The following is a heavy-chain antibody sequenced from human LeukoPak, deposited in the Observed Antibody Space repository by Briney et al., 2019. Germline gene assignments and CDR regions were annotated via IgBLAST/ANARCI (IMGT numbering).Heavy chain of an antibody. J-gene: IGHJ2*01. CDR1: GGSFSGYY. D-gene: IGHD2/OR15-2a*01. Sequence: SETLSLTCAVYGGSFSGYYWSWIRQPPGKGLEWIGEINHSGSTSYNPSLKSRVTISVDTSKNQFSLKLSSVTAADTAVYYCARGHRLLSRYFDLWGRGTLVTVSS. V-gene: IGHV4-34*01. CDR3: ARGHRLLSRYFDL. CDR2: INHSGST.